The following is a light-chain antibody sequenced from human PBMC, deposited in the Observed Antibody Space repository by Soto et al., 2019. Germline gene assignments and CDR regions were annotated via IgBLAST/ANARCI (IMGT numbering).Light chain of an antibody. CDR2: GNS. V-gene: IGLV1-40*01. Sequence: QAVVTQPPSVSGAPGQRVTISCTGSRSNIGAGYDVHWYQQLPGTAPKLLIYGNSNRPSGVPDRFSGSKSGTSASLASTGLQAEDEADYYCQSYDISLSGWVFGGGTKLTVL. CDR1: RSNIGAGYD. J-gene: IGLJ3*02. CDR3: QSYDISLSGWV.